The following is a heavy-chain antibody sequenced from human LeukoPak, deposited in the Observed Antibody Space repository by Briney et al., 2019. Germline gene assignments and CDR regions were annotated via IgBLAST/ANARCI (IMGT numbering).Heavy chain of an antibody. V-gene: IGHV3-64*01. J-gene: IGHJ4*02. Sequence: GGSLRLSCAASGFTISSYALHWVRQAPGKGLQYPSGISNGGSIDYANSVKGRFTISRDNSKNTLYLQMGSLRPEDMAVYYCARDFSYGSGFDYWGQGILVTVSS. D-gene: IGHD5-18*01. CDR3: ARDFSYGSGFDY. CDR1: GFTISSYA. CDR2: ISNGGSI.